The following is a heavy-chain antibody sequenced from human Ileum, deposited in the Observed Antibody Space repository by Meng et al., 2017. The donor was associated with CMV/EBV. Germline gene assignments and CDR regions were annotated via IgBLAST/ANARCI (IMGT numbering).Heavy chain of an antibody. CDR3: VRNFDS. V-gene: IGHV4-4*02. D-gene: IGHD1-14*01. J-gene: IGHJ4*02. CDR2: TSHTGKI. Sequence: TLSLTCVVSSGSVSSTDWRSWVRQPPGKGLEWIGETSHTGKININPSLESRVTISLDKPKNHFSLTLNSVTAADTAVYYCVRNFDSWGQGTLVTVSS. CDR1: SGSVSSTDW.